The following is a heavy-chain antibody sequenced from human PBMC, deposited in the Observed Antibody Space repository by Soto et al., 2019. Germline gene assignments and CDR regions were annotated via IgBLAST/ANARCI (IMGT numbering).Heavy chain of an antibody. J-gene: IGHJ3*01. V-gene: IGHV4-61*01. CDR2: LLYSGST. Sequence: PPETLSLTKNVCGGYINRGRFYWSWIRQPPGKGVEWIGYLLYSGSTKYNPSLKSRATVLVDPSRRHFSLRLSSVTAADTAVSYCGKEISNWNNAFDLLGQGGLVTLSS. CDR1: GGYINRGRFY. D-gene: IGHD1-1*01. CDR3: GKEISNWNNAFDL.